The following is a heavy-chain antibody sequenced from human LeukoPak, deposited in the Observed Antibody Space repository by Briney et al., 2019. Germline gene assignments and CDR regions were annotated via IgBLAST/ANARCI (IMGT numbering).Heavy chain of an antibody. CDR1: GFTFSDYY. D-gene: IGHD3-22*01. V-gene: IGHV3-11*03. CDR3: ARCRYSSGSQYYFDY. Sequence: PGGSLRPSCAASGFTFSDYYMSWIRQAPGKGLEWVSRISGSSTYTKYADSVRGRFTISRDNAKNSLYLQMNSLRAEDTAVYYCARCRYSSGSQYYFDYWGQGILVTVSS. CDR2: ISGSSTYT. J-gene: IGHJ4*02.